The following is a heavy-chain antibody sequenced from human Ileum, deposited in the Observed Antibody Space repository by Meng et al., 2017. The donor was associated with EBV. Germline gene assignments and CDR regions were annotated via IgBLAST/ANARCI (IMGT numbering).Heavy chain of an antibody. CDR1: GFTFSNYG. D-gene: IGHD6-19*01. CDR2: IWYDGSNK. Sequence: VEVVVAGGGVVQPGTSRRLSCGASGFTFSNYGMDWVRQAPGKGLEWVSVIWYDGSNKYYGDSVKGRFTVSRDNSKNTVSLQMNSLRVEDTAVYYCARLGSGWAADYWGQGTLVTVSS. CDR3: ARLGSGWAADY. V-gene: IGHV3-33*01. J-gene: IGHJ4*02.